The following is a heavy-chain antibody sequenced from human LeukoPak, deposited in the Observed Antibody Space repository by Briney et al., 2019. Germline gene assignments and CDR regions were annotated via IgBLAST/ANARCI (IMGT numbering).Heavy chain of an antibody. V-gene: IGHV4-59*01. CDR1: GGSISSYY. CDR2: IYYSGST. D-gene: IGHD3-22*01. CDR3: AFGSGYYYY. Sequence: SETLSLTCTVSGGSISSYYLSWIRQPPGKGLEWIGYIYYSGSTNYNPSLKSRVTISVDTSKNQFSLKLSSVTAADTAVYYCAFGSGYYYYWGQGTLVTVSS. J-gene: IGHJ4*02.